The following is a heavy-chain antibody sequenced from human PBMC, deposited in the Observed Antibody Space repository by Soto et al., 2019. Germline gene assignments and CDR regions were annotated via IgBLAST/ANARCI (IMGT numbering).Heavy chain of an antibody. CDR1: GYRFTSYW. J-gene: IGHJ5*02. D-gene: IGHD3-22*01. CDR2: IFPSDSDT. CDR3: ARKDKSGYFNWFDP. V-gene: IGHV5-51*01. Sequence: PGETLKISCRTSGYRFTSYWIAWVRQMPGKGLEWMGIIFPSDSDTRYSPSFQGQVTISADRSTSTVFLQWASLKASDTAVYFCARKDKSGYFNWFDPWGQGTLVTVSS.